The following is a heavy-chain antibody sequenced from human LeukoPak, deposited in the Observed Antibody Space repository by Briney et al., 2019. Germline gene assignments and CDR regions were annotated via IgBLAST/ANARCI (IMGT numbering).Heavy chain of an antibody. V-gene: IGHV3-23*01. CDR1: GFTFSTYA. CDR3: ARPGYSTGAFDY. CDR2: ISNSGGAT. Sequence: GGSLRLSCAASGFTFSTYAMAWVRQAPGKGLEWVSGISNSGGATYYAESVKGRFTISRDNSKNTLYLQMNSLRAEDTAVYYCARPGYSTGAFDYWGQGTLVTVSS. D-gene: IGHD6-25*01. J-gene: IGHJ4*02.